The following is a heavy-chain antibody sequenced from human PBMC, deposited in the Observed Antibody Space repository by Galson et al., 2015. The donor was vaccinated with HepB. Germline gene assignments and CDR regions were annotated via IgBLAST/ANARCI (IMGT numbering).Heavy chain of an antibody. CDR1: GFTVSSNY. CDR2: IYSGGST. CDR3: ARGRGWGIAVAGIFDY. D-gene: IGHD6-19*01. V-gene: IGHV3-53*01. J-gene: IGHJ4*02. Sequence: SLRLSCAASGFTVSSNYMSWVRQAPGKGLEWVSVIYSGGSTYYADSVKGRFTISRDNSKNTLYLQMNSLRAEDTAVYYCARGRGWGIAVAGIFDYWGQGTLVTVSS.